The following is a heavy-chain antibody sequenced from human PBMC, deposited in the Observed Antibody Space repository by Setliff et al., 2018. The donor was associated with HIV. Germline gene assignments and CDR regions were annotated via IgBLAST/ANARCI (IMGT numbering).Heavy chain of an antibody. Sequence: ASVKVSCKASGYTFTSYAMHWVRQAPGQRLEWMGWINAGNGDTKYSQKFQGRVTATTDTSASTAYMELSSLRSDDTAVYYCARVPYDSSGYYEYYFDYWGQGTLVTVSS. J-gene: IGHJ4*02. V-gene: IGHV1-3*01. CDR1: GYTFTSYA. CDR3: ARVPYDSSGYYEYYFDY. CDR2: INAGNGDT. D-gene: IGHD3-22*01.